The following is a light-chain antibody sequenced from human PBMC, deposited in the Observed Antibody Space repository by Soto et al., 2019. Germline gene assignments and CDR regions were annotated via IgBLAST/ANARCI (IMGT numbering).Light chain of an antibody. J-gene: IGLJ2*01. Sequence: NFMLTQPHSVSASPGKTVTISCTGSSGSIARDYVQWYQQRPGSVPTTVIYEDNQRPSGVPDRFSGSIDSSSNSASLTISGLNTEDEADYYCQSYHSSNVVFGGGTKVTVL. CDR1: SGSIARDY. CDR2: EDN. CDR3: QSYHSSNVV. V-gene: IGLV6-57*02.